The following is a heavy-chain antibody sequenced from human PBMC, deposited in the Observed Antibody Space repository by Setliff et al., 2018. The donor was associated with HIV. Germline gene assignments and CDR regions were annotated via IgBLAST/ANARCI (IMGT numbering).Heavy chain of an antibody. Sequence: GGSLSLSCAASGFTFNNYYMSWIRQAPGKGLEWLAYISGGGTTIYYADSVRGRFTISRDNAKKSLFLPMNSLRAEDTAVYYCAKPSSSWDGGFFDPWGLGTLVTVSS. D-gene: IGHD6-13*01. CDR2: ISGGGTTI. V-gene: IGHV3-11*04. CDR3: AKPSSSWDGGFFDP. J-gene: IGHJ5*02. CDR1: GFTFNNYY.